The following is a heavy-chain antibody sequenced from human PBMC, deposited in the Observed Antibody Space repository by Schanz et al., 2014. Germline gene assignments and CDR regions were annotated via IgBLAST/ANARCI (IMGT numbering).Heavy chain of an antibody. Sequence: EVQLVESGGGLVQPGKSLRLSCAASGFTFDKYAMHWVRQAPGKGLEWVSVISWNSGTIGYADSVKGRFTISRDNAKNSLYLQMISLRAEDTAVYYCAKGRFGELSAFDIWGQGTMVTVSS. CDR1: GFTFDKYA. CDR2: ISWNSGTI. D-gene: IGHD3-10*01. J-gene: IGHJ3*02. CDR3: AKGRFGELSAFDI. V-gene: IGHV3-9*01.